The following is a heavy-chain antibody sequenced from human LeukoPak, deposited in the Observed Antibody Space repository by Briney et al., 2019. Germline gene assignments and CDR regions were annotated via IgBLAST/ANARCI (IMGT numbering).Heavy chain of an antibody. D-gene: IGHD1-26*01. CDR1: GFTFSSYA. CDR2: ISYDGSDK. J-gene: IGHJ4*02. CDR3: ARGGSYYVEDRSKPDY. V-gene: IGHV3-30*04. Sequence: GRSLRLSCAASGFTFSSYAMHWVRQAPGKGLEWVAVISYDGSDKYYADSVKGRFTISRDISKNTLYLQMSSLRPEDTAVYYCARGGSYYVEDRSKPDYWAREPWSPSPQ.